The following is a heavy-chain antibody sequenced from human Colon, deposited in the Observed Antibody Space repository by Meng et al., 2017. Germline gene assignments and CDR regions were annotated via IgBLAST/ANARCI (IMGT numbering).Heavy chain of an antibody. CDR2: IRSEAFGGTA. Sequence: GESLKISCTASGFTVSDYGVSWFRQAPGKGLEWVGFIRSEAFGGTAEYAASVEGRFTISRDDSKSIAYLQMNRLKTEDTAVYYCTRNFGDYRPIDFRGQGTLVTVSS. J-gene: IGHJ4*02. CDR3: TRNFGDYRPIDF. D-gene: IGHD4-17*01. CDR1: GFTVSDYG. V-gene: IGHV3-49*03.